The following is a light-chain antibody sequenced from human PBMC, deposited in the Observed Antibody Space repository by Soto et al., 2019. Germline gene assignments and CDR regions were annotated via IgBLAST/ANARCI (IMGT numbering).Light chain of an antibody. CDR2: DAS. J-gene: IGKJ1*01. CDR3: QQYDNLPPGT. Sequence: DIQMTQSPSSLSASVGDRATITCQASQDISNYLNWYQQKPGKAPKLLIYDASNLETGVPSRFSGSGSGTDFTFTISSLQPEDIATYYCQQYDNLPPGTFGHGTKV. CDR1: QDISNY. V-gene: IGKV1-33*01.